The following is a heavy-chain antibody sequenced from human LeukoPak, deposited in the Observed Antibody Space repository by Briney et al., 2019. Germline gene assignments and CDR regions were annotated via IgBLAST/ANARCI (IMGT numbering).Heavy chain of an antibody. CDR1: GFTFSSYA. J-gene: IGHJ4*02. D-gene: IGHD2-8*01. Sequence: GGSLRLSCAASGFTFSSYAMSWVRQAPGKWLEWVSAISGSGGSTYYADSVKGRFTISRDNSKNTLYLQMNSLRAEDTAVYYCAKDPRYCTNGVCYSPTYYFDYWGQGTLATVSS. CDR2: ISGSGGST. CDR3: AKDPRYCTNGVCYSPTYYFDY. V-gene: IGHV3-23*01.